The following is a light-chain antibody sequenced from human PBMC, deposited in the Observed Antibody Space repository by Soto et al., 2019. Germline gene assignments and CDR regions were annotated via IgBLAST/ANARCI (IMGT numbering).Light chain of an antibody. Sequence: DFQMTPSPSSVSASVGDRVTITCRASPGISSWLAWYQQKPGKAPQLLIYAAFSLQSGVTSRFSGSGSWTDFTLTISSLQPEDFATYYCQQANSFPLTFGGGTKVEIK. V-gene: IGKV1-12*01. CDR1: PGISSW. CDR2: AAF. CDR3: QQANSFPLT. J-gene: IGKJ4*01.